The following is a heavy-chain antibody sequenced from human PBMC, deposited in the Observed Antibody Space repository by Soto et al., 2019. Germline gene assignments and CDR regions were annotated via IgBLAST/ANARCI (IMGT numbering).Heavy chain of an antibody. D-gene: IGHD5-18*01. CDR1: GFAFSNYG. CDR3: GRDEPPYSYGSLPFF. CDR2: ISSSGDKI. J-gene: IGHJ4*02. V-gene: IGHV3-48*01. Sequence: EVQLVESGGGFVQPGGSLRLSCGASGFAFSNYGMNWVRQAPGKGLQWVSYISSSGDKIYYADSVKGRFTISRDKAKDSLYLQMNSLRAEDTAVYYCGRDEPPYSYGSLPFFWGQGTLVTVSS.